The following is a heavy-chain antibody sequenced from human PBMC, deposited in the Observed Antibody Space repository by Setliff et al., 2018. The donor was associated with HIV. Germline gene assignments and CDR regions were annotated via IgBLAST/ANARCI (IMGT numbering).Heavy chain of an antibody. CDR1: GFTFSTYS. Sequence: PGGSLRLSCAAPGFTFSTYSMNWVRQAPGKGLEWVSSIDSSTTYIHYADSVKGRFTISRDNAKNSLFLRMNSLGAEDTAVYYCARLSIATRPSFYAMDVWGHGTTVTVSS. D-gene: IGHD6-6*01. CDR2: IDSSTTYI. J-gene: IGHJ6*02. CDR3: ARLSIATRPSFYAMDV. V-gene: IGHV3-21*01.